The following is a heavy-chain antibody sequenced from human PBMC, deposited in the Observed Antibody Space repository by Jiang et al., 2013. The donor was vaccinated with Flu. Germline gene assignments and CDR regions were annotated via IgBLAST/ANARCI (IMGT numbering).Heavy chain of an antibody. CDR1: GGSISTYY. CDR2: IYSGST. CDR3: AGGPGWLIVY. V-gene: IGHV4-59*01. D-gene: IGHD3-22*01. Sequence: GLVKPSETLSLSCTVSGGSISTYYWSWIRQAPGKGLEWIGQIYSGSTNYNPSLKSRVTISLDTSKNQFSLNMNSVTTADTAVYYCAGGPGWLIVYWGQGTLVTVSS. J-gene: IGHJ4*02.